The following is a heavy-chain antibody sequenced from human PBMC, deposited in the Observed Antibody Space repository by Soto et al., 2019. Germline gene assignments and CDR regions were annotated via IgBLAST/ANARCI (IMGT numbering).Heavy chain of an antibody. J-gene: IGHJ6*03. CDR1: GGSISSYY. CDR2: IYYSGST. D-gene: IGHD1-7*01. CDR3: ARQTNYDYYMDV. Sequence: PSETLSLTCTVSGGSISSYYWSLIRQPPGKGLEWIGYIYYSGSTNYNPSLKSRVTISVDTSKNQFSLKLSSVTAADTAVYYCARQTNYDYYMDVWGKGTTVTVSS. V-gene: IGHV4-59*08.